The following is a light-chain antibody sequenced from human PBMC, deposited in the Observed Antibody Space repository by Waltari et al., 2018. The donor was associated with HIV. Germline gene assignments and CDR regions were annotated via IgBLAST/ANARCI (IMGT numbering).Light chain of an antibody. CDR2: EVS. CDR1: SSDFGSYNL. V-gene: IGLV2-23*02. Sequence: QSALTQPASVSGSPGQSMTISCTGTSSDFGSYNLVSWYQQHPCKAPKLMIYEVSKRPSGVSNRFSGSKAGNTASLTISVLQAEDEADYDCCSYAGTSTVVFGGGTKLTVL. CDR3: CSYAGTSTVV. J-gene: IGLJ2*01.